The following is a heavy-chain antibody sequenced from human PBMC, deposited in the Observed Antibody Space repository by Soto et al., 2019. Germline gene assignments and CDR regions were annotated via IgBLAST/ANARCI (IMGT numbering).Heavy chain of an antibody. Sequence: SETLSLTCTVSGGSISSYYWTWIRQPAGKGLEWIGRIYTSGITNYNPSLKSRVTMSIDTSKSQLSLKLSSVTAADTALYYCARERANFGDLEYWGQGALVTVSS. CDR1: GGSISSYY. V-gene: IGHV4-4*07. CDR3: ARERANFGDLEY. CDR2: IYTSGIT. J-gene: IGHJ4*02. D-gene: IGHD4-17*01.